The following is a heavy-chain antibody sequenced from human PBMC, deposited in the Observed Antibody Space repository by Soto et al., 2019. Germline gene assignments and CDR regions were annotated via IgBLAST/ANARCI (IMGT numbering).Heavy chain of an antibody. V-gene: IGHV1-69*13. J-gene: IGHJ6*02. CDR2: IIPIFGTA. CDR3: ARDPYSSGWYGYYYGMDV. Sequence: SVKVSCKASGRTFSSYAISWVRQAPGQGLEWMGGIIPIFGTANYAQKFQGRVTITADESTSTAYMELSSLRSEDTAVYYCARDPYSSGWYGYYYGMDVWGQGTTVTVSS. CDR1: GRTFSSYA. D-gene: IGHD6-19*01.